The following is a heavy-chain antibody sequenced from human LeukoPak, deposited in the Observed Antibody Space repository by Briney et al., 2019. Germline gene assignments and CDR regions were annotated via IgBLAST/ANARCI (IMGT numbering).Heavy chain of an antibody. CDR3: AKDRLPYYDTSAYDY. J-gene: IGHJ4*02. D-gene: IGHD3-22*01. CDR1: GFTFSIYA. Sequence: GGSLRLSCAASGFTFSIYAMTWVRQAPGKGLEWVSVIGGSGGSTYYADSVRGRLTISRDNSKNTLYLQMNSLRAEDTAVYHCAKDRLPYYDTSAYDYWGQGTLVTVSS. CDR2: IGGSGGST. V-gene: IGHV3-23*01.